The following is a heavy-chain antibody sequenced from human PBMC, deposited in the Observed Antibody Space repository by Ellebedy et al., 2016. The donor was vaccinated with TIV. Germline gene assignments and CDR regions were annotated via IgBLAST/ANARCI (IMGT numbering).Heavy chain of an antibody. Sequence: GESLKISCVASGFTFSNYNMNWVRQAPGKGLEWVANIKQDESEKYYVGSVKGRFTVSRDNAENSLYLQMNSLRADDSAVYYCARAGRPLDYWGQGTLVTVSS. J-gene: IGHJ4*02. CDR3: ARAGRPLDY. CDR1: GFTFSNYN. CDR2: IKQDESEK. V-gene: IGHV3-7*04. D-gene: IGHD3-10*01.